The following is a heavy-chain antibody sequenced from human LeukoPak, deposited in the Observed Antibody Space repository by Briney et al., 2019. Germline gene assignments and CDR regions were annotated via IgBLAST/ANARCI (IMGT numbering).Heavy chain of an antibody. CDR1: GSSFTSYW. CDR3: ARTYYYDSSGYVGRDYYYYMDV. Sequence: XESLKISCKGSGSSFTSYWIGWVRQMPGKGLERMGIIYTGDSDTRYSPSFQGQVTISADKSISTAYLQWSSLKASDTAMYYCARTYYYDSSGYVGRDYYYYMDVWGKGTTVTVSS. J-gene: IGHJ6*03. D-gene: IGHD3-22*01. CDR2: IYTGDSDT. V-gene: IGHV5-51*01.